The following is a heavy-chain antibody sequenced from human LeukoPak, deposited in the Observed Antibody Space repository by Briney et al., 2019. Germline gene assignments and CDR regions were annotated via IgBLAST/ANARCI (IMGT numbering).Heavy chain of an antibody. Sequence: SETLSVTCAVFGYSLSSGYSWGWLGPPPGKGLEWIGSIFHSGKTYYNPSLKSRFTISRDTSKNQFSLRLDSVSAADTAVYYCARWAFGELGTFGYWGQGTLVTVSS. J-gene: IGHJ4*02. D-gene: IGHD3-10*01. CDR1: GYSLSSGYS. V-gene: IGHV4-38-2*01. CDR2: IFHSGKT. CDR3: ARWAFGELGTFGY.